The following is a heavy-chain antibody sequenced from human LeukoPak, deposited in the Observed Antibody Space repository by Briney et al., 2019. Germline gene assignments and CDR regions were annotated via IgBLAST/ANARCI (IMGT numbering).Heavy chain of an antibody. V-gene: IGHV4-39*07. D-gene: IGHD3-3*01. CDR3: ARKGLRPLEWLSEYFFDY. Sequence: SETLSLTCTVSGGSIRRNSYYWGWIRQPPGTGLEGIGSINFSGSTYLNPSLKSRVSISVDTSSNQFSLRLTSVTAADTGVYFCARKGLRPLEWLSEYFFDYWGQGTLVSVAS. J-gene: IGHJ4*02. CDR1: GGSIRRNSYY. CDR2: INFSGST.